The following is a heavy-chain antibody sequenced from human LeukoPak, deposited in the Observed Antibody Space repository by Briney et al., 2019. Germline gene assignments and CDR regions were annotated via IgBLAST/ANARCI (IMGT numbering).Heavy chain of an antibody. CDR3: AKATDWSSSWYFPLGYYYYGMDV. D-gene: IGHD6-13*01. J-gene: IGHJ6*02. CDR1: GFTFSSYA. Sequence: GGSLRLSCAVSGFTFSSYAMSGVRQAPGKGLEWVSAISGSGGSTYYADSVKGRFTISRDNSKNTLYLQMNSLRAEDTAVYYCAKATDWSSSWYFPLGYYYYGMDVWGQGTTVTVSS. CDR2: ISGSGGST. V-gene: IGHV3-23*01.